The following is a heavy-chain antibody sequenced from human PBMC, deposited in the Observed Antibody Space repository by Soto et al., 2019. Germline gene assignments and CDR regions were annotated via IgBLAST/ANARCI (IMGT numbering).Heavy chain of an antibody. Sequence: SVKVSCKASGGTFSSYAISWVRQAPGQGLEWMGGIIPIFGTANYAQKFQGRVTITADESTSTAYMELSSLRSEDTAVYYCAREKVGGATSYFDYWAREPWSPSPQ. J-gene: IGHJ4*02. CDR1: GGTFSSYA. V-gene: IGHV1-69*13. CDR3: AREKVGGATSYFDY. D-gene: IGHD1-26*01. CDR2: IIPIFGTA.